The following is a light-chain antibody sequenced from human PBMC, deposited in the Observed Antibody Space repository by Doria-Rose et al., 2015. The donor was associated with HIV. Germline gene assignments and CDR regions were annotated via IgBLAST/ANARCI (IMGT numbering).Light chain of an antibody. CDR1: RDIYTS. V-gene: IGKV1-13*02. Sequence: IQMTQSPSSLSASEGDRVTITCRASRDIYTSLAWYQQKPGTAPKIMIFDAPSLESGVPSRISGSGSGTDFTLTISSLQPEDFATFYGQQFYSFPQTFGQGTRLEIK. CDR3: QQFYSFPQT. J-gene: IGKJ5*01. CDR2: DAP.